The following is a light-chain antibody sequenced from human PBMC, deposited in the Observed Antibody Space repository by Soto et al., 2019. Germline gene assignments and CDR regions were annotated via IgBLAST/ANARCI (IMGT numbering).Light chain of an antibody. CDR2: DAS. CDR3: QHRSEWPVS. V-gene: IGKV3-11*01. J-gene: IGKJ5*01. Sequence: EIVMTQSPATLSVSPGERVTLSCRASQSVSSYLAWYQQKPGQAPRLLISDASNGATGVPARFSGSGSGTDFTLTISSLEPEDFAVYYCQHRSEWPVSFGQRTRLEIK. CDR1: QSVSSY.